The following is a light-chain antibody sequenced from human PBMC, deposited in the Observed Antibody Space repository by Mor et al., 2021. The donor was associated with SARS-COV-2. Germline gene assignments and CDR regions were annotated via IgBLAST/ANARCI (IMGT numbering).Light chain of an antibody. CDR3: SSYTSSTTPYV. CDR1: VGGYDY. CDR2: DVT. J-gene: IGLJ1*01. Sequence: VGGYDYVSWYQHHPGKAPKLMIYDVTNRPSGVSNRFSGPKSGNTASLTISGLQAEDEADYFCSSYTSSTTPYVFGTGTKV. V-gene: IGLV2-14*03.